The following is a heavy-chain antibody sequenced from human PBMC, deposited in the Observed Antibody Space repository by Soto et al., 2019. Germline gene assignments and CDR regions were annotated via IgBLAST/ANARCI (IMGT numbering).Heavy chain of an antibody. Sequence: SVKISCKSSGGTFSSYGISWVRQAPGQGLEWMGGIIPIFGTANYAEKFQGRVTITADKSTITAYMQLSSLRSEDTAVYYCAREGRLTGKDGFEYWGEGPPFTVSS. CDR1: GGTFSSYG. CDR3: AREGRLTGKDGFEY. V-gene: IGHV1-69*06. CDR2: IIPIFGTA. J-gene: IGHJ4*02. D-gene: IGHD1-20*01.